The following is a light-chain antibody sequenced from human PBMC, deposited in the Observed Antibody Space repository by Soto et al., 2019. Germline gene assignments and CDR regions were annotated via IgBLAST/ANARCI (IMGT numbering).Light chain of an antibody. CDR1: TGAVTSGHY. CDR3: LLSYSGVRV. CDR2: DIS. Sequence: QAVVTQEPSLTVSPGGTVTLTCGSSTGAVTSGHYPYWFQQKPGRAPRALIYDISNEYSWTPARFSGSLPGGKAALTLSGAQPEDEADYYCLLSYSGVRVFGGGTKLTVL. V-gene: IGLV7-46*01. J-gene: IGLJ2*01.